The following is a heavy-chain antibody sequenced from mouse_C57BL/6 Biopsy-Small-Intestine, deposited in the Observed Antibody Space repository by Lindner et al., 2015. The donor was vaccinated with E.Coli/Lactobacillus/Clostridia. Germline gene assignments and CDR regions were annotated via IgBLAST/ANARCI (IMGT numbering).Heavy chain of an antibody. CDR1: GYTFTSYG. CDR2: IYPRSGNT. V-gene: IGHV1-81*01. Sequence: VQLQESGAELARPGASVKLSCKASGYTFTSYGISWVKQRTGQGLEWIGEIYPRSGNTYYNEKFKGKATLTADKSSSTAYMELRSPTSEDSAVYFCARGILTTVVAHDYWGQGTTLTVSS. CDR3: ARGILTTVVAHDY. D-gene: IGHD1-1*01. J-gene: IGHJ2*01.